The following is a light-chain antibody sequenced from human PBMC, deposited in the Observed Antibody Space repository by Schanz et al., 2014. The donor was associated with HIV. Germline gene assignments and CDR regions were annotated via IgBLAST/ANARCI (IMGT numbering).Light chain of an antibody. J-gene: IGKJ1*01. V-gene: IGKV3-20*01. Sequence: EIVLTQSPGTLSLSPGERATLSCRASQSITSSYLAWYQQNPGQAPRLLIYGASNRATGIPDRFSASGSGTDFTLTISRLEPEDFAMYYCQQYGSSPPWTFGQGTKVEIK. CDR1: QSITSSY. CDR3: QQYGSSPPWT. CDR2: GAS.